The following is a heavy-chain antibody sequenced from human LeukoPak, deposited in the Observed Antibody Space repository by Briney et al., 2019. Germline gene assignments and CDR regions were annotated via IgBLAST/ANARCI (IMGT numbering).Heavy chain of an antibody. CDR3: ARVTVADLYYFDY. CDR2: IIPIFGTA. J-gene: IGHJ4*02. Sequence: SVKVSCKASGGTFSSYAISWVRQAPGQGLEWMGGIIPIFGTANYAQKFQGRVTITADESTSTAYTELSSLRSEDTAVYYCARVTVADLYYFDYWGQGTLVTVSS. D-gene: IGHD6-19*01. V-gene: IGHV1-69*13. CDR1: GGTFSSYA.